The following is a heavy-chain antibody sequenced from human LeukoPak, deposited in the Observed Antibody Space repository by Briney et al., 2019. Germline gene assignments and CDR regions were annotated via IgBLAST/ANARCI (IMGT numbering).Heavy chain of an antibody. CDR3: ARVHAPRGGVFAEYFQH. J-gene: IGHJ1*01. CDR2: ISYDGSNK. D-gene: IGHD3-10*01. Sequence: GGSLRLSCAASGFTFSSYAMHWVRQAPGKGLEWVAVISYDGSNKYYADSVKGRFTISRDNSKNTLYLQMNSLRAEDTAVYYCARVHAPRGGVFAEYFQHWGQGTLVTVSS. V-gene: IGHV3-30-3*01. CDR1: GFTFSSYA.